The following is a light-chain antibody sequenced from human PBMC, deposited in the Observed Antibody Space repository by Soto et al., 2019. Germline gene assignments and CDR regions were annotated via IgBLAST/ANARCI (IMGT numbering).Light chain of an antibody. J-gene: IGLJ1*01. CDR2: GNS. V-gene: IGLV1-40*01. CDR1: SSNIGAGYD. Sequence: SVLTQPPSVSGDPGQRVTISCTGSSSNIGAGYDVHWYQQLPGTAPKLLIYGNSNRPSGVPDRFSGSKSGTSASLAITGLQAEDEADYYCQSYDSSLSGYYVFGTGTKVTVL. CDR3: QSYDSSLSGYYV.